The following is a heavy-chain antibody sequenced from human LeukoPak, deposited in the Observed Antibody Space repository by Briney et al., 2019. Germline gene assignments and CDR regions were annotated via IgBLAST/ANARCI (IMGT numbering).Heavy chain of an antibody. V-gene: IGHV3-21*05. CDR2: INDDSSDI. Sequence: GGSLRLSCAASGFTFSLYAMNWVGQAPGKGLDWISYINDDSSDIHYAGSVRGRFTISRDDARKTLYLQLSSLRVEDTAVYYCARDTFQPGLIDSWGQGTLVTVSS. CDR1: GFTFSLYA. J-gene: IGHJ4*02. D-gene: IGHD2-2*01. CDR3: ARDTFQPGLIDS.